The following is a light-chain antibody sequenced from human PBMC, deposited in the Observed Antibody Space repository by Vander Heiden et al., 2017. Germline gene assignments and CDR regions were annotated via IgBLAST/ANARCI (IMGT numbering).Light chain of an antibody. Sequence: EIVMTQSPATLSVSPGDRATLSCRASPSVSSNLARNQQKPGQAPRLHIYGASTRATGIPARFSGSGSGTEFTLTISSLQSEDFAVYYCQQYNNWWWTFGQGTKVEIK. CDR2: GAS. J-gene: IGKJ1*01. V-gene: IGKV3-15*01. CDR3: QQYNNWWWT. CDR1: PSVSSN.